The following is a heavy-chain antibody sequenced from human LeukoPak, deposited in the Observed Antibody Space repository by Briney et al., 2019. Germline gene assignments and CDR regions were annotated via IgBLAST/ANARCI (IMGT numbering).Heavy chain of an antibody. CDR1: GGSFSGYY. CDR2: INHSGST. CDR3: ARGVAVAGTFPYYYYYYGMDV. J-gene: IGHJ6*02. Sequence: SETLSLTCAVYGGSFSGYYWSWIRQPPGKGLEWIGEINHSGSTNYNPSLKSRVTISVDTSKNQFSLKLSSVTAADTAVYYCARGVAVAGTFPYYYYYYGMDVWGQGTTVTVSS. D-gene: IGHD6-19*01. V-gene: IGHV4-34*01.